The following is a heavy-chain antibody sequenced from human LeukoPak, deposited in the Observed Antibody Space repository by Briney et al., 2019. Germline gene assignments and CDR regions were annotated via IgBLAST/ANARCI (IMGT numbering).Heavy chain of an antibody. CDR3: ARESGYSSGWYSDY. CDR2: INPNSGGT. J-gene: IGHJ4*02. Sequence: ASVKVSCKASGYTFTGYYMHWVRQAPGQGLEWMGWINPNSGGTNYAQKFQGRVTMTRDTSISTAYMELSRLRSDDTAVYYCARESGYSSGWYSDYWGQGTLVTVSS. D-gene: IGHD6-19*01. CDR1: GYTFTGYY. V-gene: IGHV1-2*02.